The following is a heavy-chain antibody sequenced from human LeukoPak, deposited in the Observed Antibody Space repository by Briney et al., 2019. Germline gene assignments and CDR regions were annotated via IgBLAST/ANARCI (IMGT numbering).Heavy chain of an antibody. Sequence: GGSLRLSCAASGFTFSSYAMSWVRQAPGKGLECVSAISGSGGSTYYADSVKGRFTISRDNSKNTLYLQMNSLRAEDTAVYYCAKDLGGSSEIFDYWGQGTLVTVSS. D-gene: IGHD1-26*01. J-gene: IGHJ4*02. CDR2: ISGSGGST. V-gene: IGHV3-23*01. CDR3: AKDLGGSSEIFDY. CDR1: GFTFSSYA.